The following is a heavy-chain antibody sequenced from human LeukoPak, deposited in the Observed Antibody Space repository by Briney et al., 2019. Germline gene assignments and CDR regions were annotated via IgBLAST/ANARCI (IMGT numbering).Heavy chain of an antibody. Sequence: SETLSLTCTVSGGSISSGSYYWSWIRQPAGKGLEWIGHIYISGSTNYNPSLMSRVTISVDTSKNQFSLKLSSVTAADTALYYCARANTYGSGRFHWGQGTLVTVSS. CDR2: IYISGST. J-gene: IGHJ4*02. CDR3: ARANTYGSGRFH. V-gene: IGHV4-61*09. D-gene: IGHD3-10*01. CDR1: GGSISSGSYY.